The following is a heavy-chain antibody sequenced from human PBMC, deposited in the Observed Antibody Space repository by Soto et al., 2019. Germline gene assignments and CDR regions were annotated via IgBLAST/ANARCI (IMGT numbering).Heavy chain of an antibody. CDR1: GGTFGRFS. V-gene: IGHV1-69*01. Sequence: QVQMVQSGAEVKKPGSSVKVSCKTSGGTFGRFSISWVRQAPGQGLEWMGGTIPILSVTNYAQKFQGRVTIIVDETTRTAYMELSSLRSDDTAIYYCASNSQYCSGGSCYAYWGQGTLVTVFS. CDR3: ASNSQYCSGGSCYAY. J-gene: IGHJ4*02. CDR2: TIPILSVT. D-gene: IGHD2-15*01.